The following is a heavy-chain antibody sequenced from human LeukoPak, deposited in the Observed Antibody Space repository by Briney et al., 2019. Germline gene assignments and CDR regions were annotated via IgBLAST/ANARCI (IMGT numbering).Heavy chain of an antibody. Sequence: GRSLRLSCAASGFTFSSYGMHWVRQAPGKGLEWVAVISYDGSNKYYADSVKGRFTISRDNSKNTLYLQMNSLRAEDTAVYYCAKDKLRYCTNGVCYSIDYWGQGTLVTVSS. CDR3: AKDKLRYCTNGVCYSIDY. V-gene: IGHV3-30*18. CDR1: GFTFSSYG. D-gene: IGHD2-8*01. CDR2: ISYDGSNK. J-gene: IGHJ4*02.